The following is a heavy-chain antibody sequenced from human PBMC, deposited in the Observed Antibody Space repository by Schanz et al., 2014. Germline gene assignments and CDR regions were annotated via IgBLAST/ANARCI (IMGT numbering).Heavy chain of an antibody. D-gene: IGHD2-21*01. V-gene: IGHV3-30*04. CDR1: GFTFSNFA. J-gene: IGHJ6*02. Sequence: QVQLVESGGGVVQPGRSLRLSCAASGFTFSNFAIHWVRQAPGKGLEWVAFTSFDGNEKSYADSVKGRFTISRDNSKSTLFLQMNSLRPDDTAVYYCARDPLPYSSYSYYTMDVWGQGTTVTISS. CDR2: TSFDGNEK. CDR3: ARDPLPYSSYSYYTMDV.